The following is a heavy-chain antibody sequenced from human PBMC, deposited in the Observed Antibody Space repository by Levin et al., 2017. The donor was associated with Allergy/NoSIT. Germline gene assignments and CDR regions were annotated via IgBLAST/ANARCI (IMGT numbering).Heavy chain of an antibody. CDR1: GFTFSSYA. D-gene: IGHD1-26*01. Sequence: GGSLRLSCAASGFTFSSYAMHWVRQAPGKGLEWVAVISYDGSNKYYADSVKGRFTISRDNSKNTLYLQMNSLRAEDTAVYYCARHSLRWELLRDLSGGMDVWGQGTTVTVSS. V-gene: IGHV3-30*04. J-gene: IGHJ6*02. CDR2: ISYDGSNK. CDR3: ARHSLRWELLRDLSGGMDV.